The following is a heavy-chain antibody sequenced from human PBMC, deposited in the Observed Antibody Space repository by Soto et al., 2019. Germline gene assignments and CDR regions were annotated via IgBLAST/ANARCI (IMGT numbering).Heavy chain of an antibody. V-gene: IGHV1-18*01. Sequence: VASVKVSCKTSGYTFTTYDITWVRQAPGQGLEWMGWISTYNGDTNYAQKLQGRVTMTTDTSTATAYMELRSLRSDDTAVYYCSRGYCSNGLCYYFDYWGQGTLVTVSS. CDR1: GYTFTTYD. J-gene: IGHJ4*02. CDR3: SRGYCSNGLCYYFDY. CDR2: ISTYNGDT. D-gene: IGHD2-8*01.